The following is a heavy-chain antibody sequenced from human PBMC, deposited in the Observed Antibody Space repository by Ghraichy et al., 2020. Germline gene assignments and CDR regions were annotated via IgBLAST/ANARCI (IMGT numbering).Heavy chain of an antibody. V-gene: IGHV3-66*01. CDR3: ARVSRVGSSWYEPYYFDY. CDR1: GFTVSSNY. J-gene: IGHJ4*02. CDR2: IYSGGST. D-gene: IGHD6-13*01. Sequence: GSLRLSCAASGFTVSSNYMSWVRQAPGKGLEWVSVIYSGGSTYYADSVKGRFTISRDNSKNTLYLQMNSLRAEDTAVYYCARVSRVGSSWYEPYYFDYWGQGTLVTVSS.